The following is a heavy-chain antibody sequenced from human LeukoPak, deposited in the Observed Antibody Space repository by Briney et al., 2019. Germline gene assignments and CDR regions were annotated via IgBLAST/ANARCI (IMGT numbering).Heavy chain of an antibody. CDR3: ARERPDSRNLDS. D-gene: IGHD1-14*01. V-gene: IGHV3-66*01. CDR1: GFIVRSNH. CDR2: TYSGDTT. J-gene: IGHJ4*02. Sequence: GGSLRLSCASFGFIVRSNHINWVRQAPGKGLEWVSITYSGDTTYYADSVKGRFIISRDDSKNTLSLQMNGLRVEDTAVYYCARERPDSRNLDSWGRGALVTVSS.